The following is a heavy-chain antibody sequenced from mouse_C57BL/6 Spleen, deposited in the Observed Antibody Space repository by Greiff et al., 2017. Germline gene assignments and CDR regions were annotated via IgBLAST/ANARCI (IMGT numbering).Heavy chain of an antibody. CDR1: GYTFTSYG. D-gene: IGHD1-1*01. V-gene: IGHV1-81*01. Sequence: VKVVESGAELARPGASVKLSCKASGYTFTSYGISWVKQRTGQGLEWIGEIYPRSGNTYYNEKFKGKATLTADKSSSTAYMEPRSLTSEDSAVYFCARSITTVVDPFAYWGQGTLVTVSA. CDR3: ARSITTVVDPFAY. J-gene: IGHJ3*01. CDR2: IYPRSGNT.